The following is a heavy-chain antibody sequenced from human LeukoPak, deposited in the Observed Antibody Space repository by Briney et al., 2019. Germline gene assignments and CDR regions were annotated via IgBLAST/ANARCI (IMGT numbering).Heavy chain of an antibody. Sequence: PGGSLRLSCAASGFTVSSNYMSWVRQAPGKGLEWVSVIYSGGSTYYADSVKGRFTISRDNSKNTLYLQMNSLRAEDTAVYYCARDSPLTGTTYWGQGTLVTVSS. D-gene: IGHD1-20*01. CDR2: IYSGGST. CDR1: GFTVSSNY. V-gene: IGHV3-66*01. J-gene: IGHJ4*02. CDR3: ARDSPLTGTTY.